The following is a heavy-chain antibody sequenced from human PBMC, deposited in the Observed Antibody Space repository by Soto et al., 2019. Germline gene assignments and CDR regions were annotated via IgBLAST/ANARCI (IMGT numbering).Heavy chain of an antibody. J-gene: IGHJ4*02. V-gene: IGHV1-46*01. CDR2: INPSGGST. D-gene: IGHD3-22*01. CDR1: GYTFTSYY. Sequence: ASVKVSCKASGYTFTSYYMHWVRQAPGQGLEWMGIINPSGGSTSYAQKFQGRVTMTRDTSTSTVYMELSSLRSEDTAVYYCARERYYYDSSGYFAYYFDYWGQGTLVTVSS. CDR3: ARERYYYDSSGYFAYYFDY.